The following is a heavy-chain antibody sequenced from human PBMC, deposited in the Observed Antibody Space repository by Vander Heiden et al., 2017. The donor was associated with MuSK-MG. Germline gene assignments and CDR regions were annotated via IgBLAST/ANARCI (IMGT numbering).Heavy chain of an antibody. Sequence: EVQLVESGGGLVQPGGSLKLSCAASGFTFRGSARHWVRQASGKGLEWVGRIRSKANSYATAYAASVKGRFTISRDDSKNTAYLQMNSLKTEDTAVYYCTRQQLVPYYYYGMDVWGQGTTVTVSS. CDR1: GFTFRGSA. J-gene: IGHJ6*02. CDR2: IRSKANSYAT. V-gene: IGHV3-73*02. D-gene: IGHD6-13*01. CDR3: TRQQLVPYYYYGMDV.